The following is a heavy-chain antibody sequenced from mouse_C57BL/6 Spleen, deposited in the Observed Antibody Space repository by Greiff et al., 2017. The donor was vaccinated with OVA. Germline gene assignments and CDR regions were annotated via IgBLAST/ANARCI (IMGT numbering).Heavy chain of an antibody. V-gene: IGHV5-17*01. D-gene: IGHD2-2*01. CDR1: GFTFSDYG. CDR2: ISSGSSTI. CDR3: ARRYGYPAWFAY. Sequence: EVKLMESGGGLVKPGGSLKLSCAASGFTFSDYGMHWVRQAPEKGLEWVAYISSGSSTIYYADTVKGRFTISRDNAKNTLFLQMTSLRSEDTAMYYCARRYGYPAWFAYWGQGTLVTVSA. J-gene: IGHJ3*01.